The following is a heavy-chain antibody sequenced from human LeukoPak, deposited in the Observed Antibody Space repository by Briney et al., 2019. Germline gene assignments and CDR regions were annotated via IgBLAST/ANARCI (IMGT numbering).Heavy chain of an antibody. CDR2: ISGSGGST. CDR1: GFTFSSYA. V-gene: IGHV3-23*01. D-gene: IGHD3-22*01. J-gene: IGHJ4*02. Sequence: GGSLRLSCAVSGFTFSSYAMRWVRQAPGKGLEWVSAISGSGGSTYYADSVKGRFTISRDNSKNTLYLQMNSLRAEDTAVYYCAKSHLYYYDSSGSFDYWGQGTLVTVSS. CDR3: AKSHLYYYDSSGSFDY.